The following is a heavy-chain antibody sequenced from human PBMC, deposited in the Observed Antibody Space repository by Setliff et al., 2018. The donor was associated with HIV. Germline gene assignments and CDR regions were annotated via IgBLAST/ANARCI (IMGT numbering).Heavy chain of an antibody. CDR3: AREVDGLELDH. CDR1: GYRFMSYG. CDR2: TSSFSGAT. V-gene: IGHV1-18*01. Sequence: ASVKVSCKGSGYRFMSYGFTWVRQAPGQGLEWVGWTSSFSGATKYSQNLQGRVTMTTGTSTNTAYMELRNLKSDDTAVYYCAREVDGLELDHWGQGTLVTVSS. J-gene: IGHJ4*02.